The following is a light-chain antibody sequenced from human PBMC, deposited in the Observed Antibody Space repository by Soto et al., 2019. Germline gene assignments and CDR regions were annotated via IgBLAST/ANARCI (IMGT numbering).Light chain of an antibody. CDR2: DSS. J-gene: IGKJ5*01. Sequence: DIQMTQSPSSLSASVGDRVTIICQASHDINNYLNWYQQKPGKAPKLLIYDSSNLEIGVPSRFSGSGYGPRFSFTISSLQPADIATYYCQQFDNLPFTFGQGTRLEIK. CDR3: QQFDNLPFT. V-gene: IGKV1-33*01. CDR1: HDINNY.